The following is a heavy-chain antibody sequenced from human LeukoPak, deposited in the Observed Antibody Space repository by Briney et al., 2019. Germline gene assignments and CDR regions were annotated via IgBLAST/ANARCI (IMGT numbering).Heavy chain of an antibody. Sequence: GFLRLSCAASGFTFSSYWMSWVRQAPGKGLEWVANIKQDGSEKYYVDSVKGRFTISRDNAKNSLYLQMNSLRAEDTAVYYCARDYCSSTSCQDYYYYYMDVWGKGTTVTVSS. J-gene: IGHJ6*03. D-gene: IGHD2-2*01. CDR1: GFTFSSYW. V-gene: IGHV3-7*01. CDR3: ARDYCSSTSCQDYYYYYMDV. CDR2: IKQDGSEK.